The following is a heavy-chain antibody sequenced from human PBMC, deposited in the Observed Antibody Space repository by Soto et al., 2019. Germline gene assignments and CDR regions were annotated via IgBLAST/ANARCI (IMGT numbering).Heavy chain of an antibody. V-gene: IGHV1-18*01. CDR1: GYTFTSYG. CDR2: ISAYNGNT. D-gene: IGHD1-26*01. Sequence: ASVKVSCKASGYTFTSYGISWVRQAPGQGLEWMGWISAYNGNTNYAQKLQGRVTMTTDTSTSTAYMELRSLRSDDTAVYYCARCHSCRGELARYYYYYYMDVWGKGTTVTVSS. CDR3: ARCHSCRGELARYYYYYYMDV. J-gene: IGHJ6*03.